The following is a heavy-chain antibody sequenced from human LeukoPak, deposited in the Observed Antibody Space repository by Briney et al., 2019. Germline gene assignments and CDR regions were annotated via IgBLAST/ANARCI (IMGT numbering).Heavy chain of an antibody. V-gene: IGHV3-48*03. J-gene: IGHJ4*02. D-gene: IGHD6-19*01. Sequence: GGSLRLSCAASGFTFSSYEMNWVRQAPGKGLEWVSYISSSGSTIYYADSVKGRFTISRDNSKNTLYLQMNSLRAEDTAVYYCARVERQWLLRGYFDYWGQGTLVTVSS. CDR2: ISSSGSTI. CDR3: ARVERQWLLRGYFDY. CDR1: GFTFSSYE.